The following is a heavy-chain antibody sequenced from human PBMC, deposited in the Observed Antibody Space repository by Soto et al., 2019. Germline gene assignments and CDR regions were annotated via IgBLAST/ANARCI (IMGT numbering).Heavy chain of an antibody. CDR1: GFTFSRSG. V-gene: IGHV3-48*01. CDR3: AREGGWGSYYTLNWFDP. J-gene: IGHJ5*02. D-gene: IGHD1-26*01. CDR2: ISSSSSTI. Sequence: EVQLVESGGGFVQPGGSLSLSCAASGFTFSRSGMNWVRQAPGKGPEWISYISSSSSTIYYADSVKGRFTSSRDNAKNALYLQMNSLRAEDTAVYYCAREGGWGSYYTLNWFDPWGQGTLVTVSS.